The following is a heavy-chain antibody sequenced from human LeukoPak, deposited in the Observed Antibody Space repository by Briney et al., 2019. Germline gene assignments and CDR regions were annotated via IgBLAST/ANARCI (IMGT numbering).Heavy chain of an antibody. D-gene: IGHD4-17*01. J-gene: IGHJ3*02. Sequence: SQTLSLTCAISGDSVSSNNAAWNWIRQSPSRGLEWPGRTYHRSNWYNDYAVSVKSRITINADTSKNEFSLQLNSVTPEDTAVYYCARYRDYGDYIPGDAFDIWGQGTMVTVSS. CDR2: TYHRSNWYN. V-gene: IGHV6-1*01. CDR3: ARYRDYGDYIPGDAFDI. CDR1: GDSVSSNNAA.